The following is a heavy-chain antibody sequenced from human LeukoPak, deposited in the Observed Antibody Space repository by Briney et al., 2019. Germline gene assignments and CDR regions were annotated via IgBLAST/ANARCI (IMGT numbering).Heavy chain of an antibody. CDR2: INPNSGGT. D-gene: IGHD3-10*01. Sequence: ASVKVSCKASGYTFTGYYMHWVRQAPGQGLEWTGWINPNSGGTNYAQKFQGRVTMTRDTSISTAYMELSRLRSDDTAVYYCARGGSREVRGVIGIDYWGQGTLVTVSS. J-gene: IGHJ4*02. CDR1: GYTFTGYY. V-gene: IGHV1-2*02. CDR3: ARGGSREVRGVIGIDY.